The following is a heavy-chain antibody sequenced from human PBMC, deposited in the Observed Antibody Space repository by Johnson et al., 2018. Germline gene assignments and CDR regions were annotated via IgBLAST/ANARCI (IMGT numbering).Heavy chain of an antibody. CDR3: ARDAARARLDV. Sequence: QVQLQESGGGVVQPGRSLRLSCAASGFTFSDHGFFWVRQAPGKGLEGVAVIWYDGSKKYYADSVKGRFSVSREDSKNTLYLQMSSLRAEDTAVYYCARDAARARLDVWGQGATVTVSS. CDR1: GFTFSDHG. V-gene: IGHV3-33*08. J-gene: IGHJ6*02. D-gene: IGHD6-25*01. CDR2: IWYDGSKK.